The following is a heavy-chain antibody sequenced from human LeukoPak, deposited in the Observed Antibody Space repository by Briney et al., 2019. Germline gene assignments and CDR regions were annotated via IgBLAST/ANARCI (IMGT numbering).Heavy chain of an antibody. CDR3: AREKFGVSFDP. D-gene: IGHD3-10*01. CDR2: ISPYNGHT. J-gene: IGHJ5*02. Sequence: ASVKVSCKVSGYSFTSYGISWVRQAPGQGLEWMGWISPYNGHTNYAQPFQGRVTMTTDTSTNSGYMELRSLRSDDTAMYYCAREKFGVSFDPWGQGTLVTVSS. CDR1: GYSFTSYG. V-gene: IGHV1-18*01.